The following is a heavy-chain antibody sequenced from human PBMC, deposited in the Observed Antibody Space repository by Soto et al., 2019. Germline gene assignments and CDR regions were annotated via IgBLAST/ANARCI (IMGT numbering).Heavy chain of an antibody. D-gene: IGHD3-3*01. CDR3: ARRRATIFGVVTDNWFDP. Sequence: SVKVSCKASGGTFSSYAISWVRQAPGQGLEWMGGIIPIFGTANYAQKFQGRVTITADESTNTAYMELSSLRSEDTAVYYCARRRATIFGVVTDNWFDPWGQGTLVTVS. J-gene: IGHJ5*02. V-gene: IGHV1-69*13. CDR2: IIPIFGTA. CDR1: GGTFSSYA.